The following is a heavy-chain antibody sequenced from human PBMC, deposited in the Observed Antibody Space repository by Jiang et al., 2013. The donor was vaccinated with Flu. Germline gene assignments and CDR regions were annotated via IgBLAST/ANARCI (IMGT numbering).Heavy chain of an antibody. CDR3: ARRRGLSDWFDP. CDR2: MCYSGNT. J-gene: IGHJ5*02. Sequence: GPGLVKPSETLSLMCTVSGGSSTNKNLCWDWIRQSPGMGLEWIGSMCYSGNTYYSPSLKSRVTVFLDTSTDHFSLRLSSVTAADTAMYYCARRRGLSDWFDPWGQGTLVAVSS. CDR1: GGSSTNKNLC. V-gene: IGHV4-39*01.